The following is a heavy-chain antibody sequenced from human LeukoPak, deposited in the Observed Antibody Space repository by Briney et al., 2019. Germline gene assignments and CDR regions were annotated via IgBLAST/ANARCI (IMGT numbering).Heavy chain of an antibody. V-gene: IGHV3-7*01. D-gene: IGHD6-13*01. CDR2: IKQDGSEK. CDR1: GFTFSSYW. J-gene: IGHJ4*02. CDR3: ATAPGRVAAAGTGV. Sequence: GGSLRLSCAASGFTFSSYWMSWVRQAPGKGLEWVANIKQDGSEKYYVDSVKGRFTISRDNAKNSLYLQMNSLRAEDTAVYYCATAPGRVAAAGTGVWGQGTLVTVSS.